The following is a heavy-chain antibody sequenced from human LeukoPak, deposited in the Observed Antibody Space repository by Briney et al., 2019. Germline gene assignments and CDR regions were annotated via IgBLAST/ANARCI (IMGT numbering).Heavy chain of an antibody. CDR1: GGSISSYY. V-gene: IGHV4-59*12. D-gene: IGHD3-9*01. J-gene: IGHJ4*02. Sequence: SETLSLTCTVSGGSISSYYWSWIRQPPGKGLEWIGYIYYSGSTNYNPSLKSRVTISVDTSKNQFSLKLSSVTAADTAVYYCAKDPPITYFDRPLVGLNYWGQGTLVTVSS. CDR3: AKDPPITYFDRPLVGLNY. CDR2: IYYSGST.